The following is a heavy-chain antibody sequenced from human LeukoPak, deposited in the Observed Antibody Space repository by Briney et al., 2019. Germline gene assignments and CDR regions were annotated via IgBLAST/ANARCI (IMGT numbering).Heavy chain of an antibody. Sequence: GGSLRLSCAASGFTFSSYSMNWVRQAPGKGLEWVSYISSSSSTIYYADSVKGRFTISRDNAKNSLYLQMNSLRAEDTAVYYCARAPFGLYGSGSLDYWGQGTLVTVSS. D-gene: IGHD3-10*01. CDR1: GFTFSSYS. CDR2: ISSSSSTI. V-gene: IGHV3-48*01. CDR3: ARAPFGLYGSGSLDY. J-gene: IGHJ4*02.